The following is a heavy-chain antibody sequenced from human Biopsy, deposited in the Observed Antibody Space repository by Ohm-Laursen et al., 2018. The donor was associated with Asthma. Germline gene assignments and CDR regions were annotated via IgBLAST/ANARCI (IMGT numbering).Heavy chain of an antibody. CDR3: ARTYYDFLTGQVKDVFGV. D-gene: IGHD3-9*01. CDR2: VNTGNGDT. J-gene: IGHJ3*01. CDR1: GYTFIHYA. Sequence: ASVKVSCKASGYTFIHYAIHWVRQAPGQRLEWMGWVNTGNGDTKYSQKFQGRVTITRDTSASTAHMELRSLRSEDTATYYCARTYYDFLTGQVKDVFGVWGQGTMVTVSS. V-gene: IGHV1-3*04.